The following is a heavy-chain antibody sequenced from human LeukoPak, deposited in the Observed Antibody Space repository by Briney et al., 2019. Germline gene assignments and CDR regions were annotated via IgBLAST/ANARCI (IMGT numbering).Heavy chain of an antibody. CDR1: GYIFTGYY. CDR2: INPNSGGP. J-gene: IGHJ4*02. CDR3: ARGYYDFWGGNDN. V-gene: IGHV1-2*02. Sequence: ASVKVSCKASGYIFTGYYMHWVRQAPGQGLEWMGWINPNSGGPNYAQKFQGRVTLTRDTSISTAYMELSRLRSDDTAVYYCARGYYDFWGGNDNWGQGTLVTVSS. D-gene: IGHD3-3*01.